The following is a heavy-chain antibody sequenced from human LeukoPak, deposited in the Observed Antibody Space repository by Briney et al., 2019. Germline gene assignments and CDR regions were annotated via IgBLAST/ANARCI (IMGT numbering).Heavy chain of an antibody. V-gene: IGHV1-18*01. CDR1: GYTFTSYG. J-gene: IGHJ4*02. CDR2: ISAYNGNT. D-gene: IGHD3-22*01. CDR3: ARDAGGLGYYDSSGYYDY. Sequence: ASVKVSCKASGYTFTSYGISWVRQAPGQGLEWMGWISAYNGNTNYAQKLQGRVTMTTDTSTSTAYMELRSLRSDDTAVYYCARDAGGLGYYDSSGYYDYWGQGTLVTVSS.